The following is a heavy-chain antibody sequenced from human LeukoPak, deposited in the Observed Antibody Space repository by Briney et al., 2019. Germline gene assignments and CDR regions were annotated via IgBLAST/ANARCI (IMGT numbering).Heavy chain of an antibody. D-gene: IGHD1-26*01. CDR3: ARGWELLKGRAFDI. Sequence: SETLSLTCTVSGGSISSYYWSWIRQPAGKGLEWIGRIYTSGSTNYNPSLKSRVTMSVDTSKNQFSLKLSSVTAADTAVYYCARGWELLKGRAFDIWGQGTMVTVSS. V-gene: IGHV4-4*07. CDR1: GGSISSYY. CDR2: IYTSGST. J-gene: IGHJ3*02.